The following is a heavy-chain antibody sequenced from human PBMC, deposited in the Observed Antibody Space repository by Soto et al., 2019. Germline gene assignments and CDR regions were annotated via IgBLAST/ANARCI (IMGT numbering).Heavy chain of an antibody. CDR3: ARGGGVGVAGSAAFDM. Sequence: QLHLVQSGAVVKKPGASVTVSCSASGYPVTAYYMHWVRQAPGRGLEWMGGINPATGAAKYTQTFRGRVPLPRDTSTITAFMELGALTSEDPAAFYCARGGGVGVAGSAAFDMWGQGTLVTVSS. CDR1: GYPVTAYY. J-gene: IGHJ3*02. V-gene: IGHV1-2*02. D-gene: IGHD3-3*01. CDR2: INPATGAA.